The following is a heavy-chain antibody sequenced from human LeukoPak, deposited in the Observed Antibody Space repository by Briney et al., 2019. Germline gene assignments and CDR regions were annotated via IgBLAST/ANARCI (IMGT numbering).Heavy chain of an antibody. J-gene: IGHJ4*02. V-gene: IGHV1-18*01. CDR3: ARLPGIAVSRSLYYFDY. CDR1: GYTFTNYG. CDR2: LSAYNGDT. Sequence: ASVKVSCKTSGYTFTNYGISWVRQDPAQGLEWMGWLSAYNGDTNSAQNLQGRVTMTTDTSTNTAYMELRGLRSDDTALYYCARLPGIAVSRSLYYFDYWGQGTLVTVSS. D-gene: IGHD6-19*01.